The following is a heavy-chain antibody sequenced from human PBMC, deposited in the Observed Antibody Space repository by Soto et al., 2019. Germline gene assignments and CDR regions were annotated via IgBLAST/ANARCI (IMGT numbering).Heavy chain of an antibody. V-gene: IGHV4-31*03. J-gene: IGHJ3*02. D-gene: IGHD3-10*01. Sequence: SETLSLTCTVSGGSISSGGYDWSWIRQHPGKGLEWIGYIYYSGSTYYNPSLKSRVTISVDTSKNQFSLKLSSVTAADTAVYYCARGYGSGSPDAFDIWGQGTMVTVSS. CDR3: ARGYGSGSPDAFDI. CDR2: IYYSGST. CDR1: GGSISSGGYD.